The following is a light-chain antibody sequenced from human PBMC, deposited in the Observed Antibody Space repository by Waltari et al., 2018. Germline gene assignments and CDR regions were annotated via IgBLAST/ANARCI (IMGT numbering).Light chain of an antibody. CDR3: SSYTSSSNV. V-gene: IGLV2-14*01. J-gene: IGLJ1*01. CDR1: SSDVGGYNY. Sequence: QSVLTQPASVSGSPGQSITISCTGTSSDVGGYNYVSWYQQHPGKAPKLMIYEVSNRPSGVSNRFSGSKSGNTASLTISVLQAEDEADYYCSSYTSSSNVFGTGTKVTVL. CDR2: EVS.